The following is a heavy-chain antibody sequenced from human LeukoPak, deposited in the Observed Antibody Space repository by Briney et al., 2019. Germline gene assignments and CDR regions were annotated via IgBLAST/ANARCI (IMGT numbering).Heavy chain of an antibody. V-gene: IGHV4-39*01. CDR1: GGSISSSSYY. CDR2: IYYSGST. Sequence: SETLSLTCTVSGGSISSSSYYWGWIRQPPGKGLEWIGSIYYSGSTYYNPSLKSRVTISVDTSKNQFSLKLSSVTAADTAVYYCARVNVVQRRYCSGGSCYPPNGGQFDYWGQGTLVTVSS. J-gene: IGHJ4*02. D-gene: IGHD2-15*01. CDR3: ARVNVVQRRYCSGGSCYPPNGGQFDY.